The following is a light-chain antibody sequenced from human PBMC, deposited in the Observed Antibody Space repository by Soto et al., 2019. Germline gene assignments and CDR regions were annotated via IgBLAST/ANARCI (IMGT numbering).Light chain of an antibody. CDR2: AAS. V-gene: IGKV3-20*01. CDR3: QHYGSSPPFT. J-gene: IGKJ3*01. Sequence: VLTQSPGTLSLSPGERATLSCRASQSISSNNLAWYHQKPGQAPRLLIYAASARVTGIPDRFSGSGSGTDFTLTISRLEPEGFAVYYCQHYGSSPPFTFGPGTKVDIK. CDR1: QSISSNN.